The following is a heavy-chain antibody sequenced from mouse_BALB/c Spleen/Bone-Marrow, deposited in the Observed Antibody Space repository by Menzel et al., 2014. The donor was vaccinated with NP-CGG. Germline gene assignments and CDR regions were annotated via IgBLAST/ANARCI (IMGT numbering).Heavy chain of an antibody. J-gene: IGHJ3*01. CDR2: IDPANGNT. CDR1: GFNIXDTY. V-gene: IGHV14-3*02. Sequence: EVQRVESGAELVKPGASVKLSCTASGFNIXDTYMHWVKQRPGQGLEWIGRIDPANGNTKYDPKFQGKATITADTSSNTAYLQLSSLTSEDTAVYYCAAYYRYLAWFAYWGQGTLVTVSA. D-gene: IGHD2-14*01. CDR3: AAYYRYLAWFAY.